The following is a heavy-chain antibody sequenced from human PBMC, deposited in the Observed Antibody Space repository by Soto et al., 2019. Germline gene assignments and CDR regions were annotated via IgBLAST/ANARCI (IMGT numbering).Heavy chain of an antibody. Sequence: QVQLVESGGGLVKPGGSLRLSCAASGFTFSDYYMSWIRQAPGKGLEWVSYISSCGSTIYYADSVKGRFTISRDNAKNSLYLQMNSLRAEDTAVYYCARDLWFGELSPKYNWFDPWGQGTLVTVSS. CDR1: GFTFSDYY. J-gene: IGHJ5*02. V-gene: IGHV3-11*01. CDR2: ISSCGSTI. D-gene: IGHD3-10*01. CDR3: ARDLWFGELSPKYNWFDP.